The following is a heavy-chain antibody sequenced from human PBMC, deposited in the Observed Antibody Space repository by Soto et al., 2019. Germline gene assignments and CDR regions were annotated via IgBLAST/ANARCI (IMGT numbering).Heavy chain of an antibody. CDR2: VFHSGTS. CDR1: TKPINSGYY. J-gene: IGHJ4*02. D-gene: IGHD4-17*01. V-gene: IGHV4-38-2*01. Sequence: SETLSLTCAVSTKPINSGYYWGWLRQPPGKGLEWIGGVFHSGTSYYNPSLKSRVTISLGTSKNQFSLRLSSVTATDTAVYYCARGAEDYGRHPFYFDSWGQGTLVTVSS. CDR3: ARGAEDYGRHPFYFDS.